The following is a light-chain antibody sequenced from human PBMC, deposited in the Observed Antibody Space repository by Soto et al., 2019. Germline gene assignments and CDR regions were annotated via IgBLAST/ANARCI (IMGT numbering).Light chain of an antibody. CDR2: DVT. V-gene: IGLV2-14*01. CDR3: SSYTISSTYV. Sequence: QAVVTQPASVSGSPGQSIAISCTGTSSDVGAYNYVPWYQQYPGKAPKLVIYDVTNRPSGVSNRFSGSKSGSTASLTISGLQAEDEADYYCSSYTISSTYVFGTGTKLTVL. CDR1: SSDVGAYNY. J-gene: IGLJ1*01.